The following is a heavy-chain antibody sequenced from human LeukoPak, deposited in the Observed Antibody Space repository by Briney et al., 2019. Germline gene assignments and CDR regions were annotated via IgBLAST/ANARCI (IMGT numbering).Heavy chain of an antibody. V-gene: IGHV4-34*01. J-gene: IGHJ6*02. CDR2: INHSGST. CDR1: GGSFSGYY. D-gene: IGHD2-2*01. CDR3: ATFRGTSFYGMDV. Sequence: SETLSLTCAVYGGSFSGYYWSWIRQPPGKGLEWIGEINHSGSTSYNPSLKSRVTISVDTSKNHFSLKLSSVTAADTAVYYCATFRGTSFYGMDVWGQGTTVTVSS.